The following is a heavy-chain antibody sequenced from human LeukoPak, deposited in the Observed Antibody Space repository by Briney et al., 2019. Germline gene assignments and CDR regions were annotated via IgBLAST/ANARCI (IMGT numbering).Heavy chain of an antibody. CDR3: AHRRIAAPPDSSDGVDY. D-gene: IGHD3-22*01. V-gene: IGHV2-5*02. CDR2: IYWDDDK. J-gene: IGHJ4*02. CDR1: GFSLSTSGVG. Sequence: SGPTLVNPTQTLTLTCTFSGFSLSTSGVGVGWIRQPPGKALEWLALIYWDDDKRYSPSLKSRLTITKDTSKNQVVLTMTNMDPVDTATYYCAHRRIAAPPDSSDGVDYWGQGTLVTVSS.